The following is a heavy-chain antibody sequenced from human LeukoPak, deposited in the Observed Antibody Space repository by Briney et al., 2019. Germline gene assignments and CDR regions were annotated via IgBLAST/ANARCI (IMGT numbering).Heavy chain of an antibody. V-gene: IGHV3-33*06. CDR1: GFTFSSYG. J-gene: IGHJ6*02. CDR3: AKDYGYYSSYYYGMDV. Sequence: GALRLSCAASGFTFSSYGMHWVRQAPGKGLEWVAVIWYDGSNKYYADSVKGRFTISRDNSKNTLYLQMNSLRAEDTAVYYCAKDYGYYSSYYYGMDVWGQGTTVTVSS. CDR2: IWYDGSNK. D-gene: IGHD4-11*01.